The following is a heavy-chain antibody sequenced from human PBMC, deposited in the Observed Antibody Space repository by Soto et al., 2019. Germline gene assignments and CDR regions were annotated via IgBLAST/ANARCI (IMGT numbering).Heavy chain of an antibody. J-gene: IGHJ4*02. CDR1: GFTFSDYY. D-gene: IGHD6-19*01. CDR3: ARLYSSGWYGPGRY. CDR2: ISSSSSYR. Sequence: GGSLRLSCAASGFTFSDYYMSWIRQAPGKGLEWVSYISSSSSYRNYADSVKGRFTISRDNAKNSLYLQMNSLRAEDTALYYCARLYSSGWYGPGRYWGQGTLVTVSS. V-gene: IGHV3-11*03.